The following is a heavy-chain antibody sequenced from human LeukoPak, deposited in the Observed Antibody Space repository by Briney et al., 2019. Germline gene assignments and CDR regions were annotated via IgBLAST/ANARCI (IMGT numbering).Heavy chain of an antibody. J-gene: IGHJ4*02. CDR3: ARAGVWLPAV. V-gene: IGHV4-4*02. Sequence: PSETLSLTCAVSGASISIDKWWSWVRQPPGKGLEWIGEINHSGNTNYSPSLKSRVTMSADKSKNELSLRLTSVTAADTAVYYCARAGVWLPAVWGQGTLVTVSS. D-gene: IGHD3-9*01. CDR2: INHSGNT. CDR1: GASISIDKW.